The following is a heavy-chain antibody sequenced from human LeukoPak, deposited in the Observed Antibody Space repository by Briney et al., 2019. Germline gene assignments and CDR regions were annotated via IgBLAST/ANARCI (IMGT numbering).Heavy chain of an antibody. Sequence: GGSLRLSCAASGFTFSSYAMHWVRQAPGKGLEWVAVISYDGSNKYYADSVKGRFTISRDNSKNTLYLQMNSLRAEDTAVYYCARADTAMGTDYWGQGTLDTVSS. CDR2: ISYDGSNK. D-gene: IGHD5-18*01. J-gene: IGHJ4*02. CDR3: ARADTAMGTDY. V-gene: IGHV3-30*04. CDR1: GFTFSSYA.